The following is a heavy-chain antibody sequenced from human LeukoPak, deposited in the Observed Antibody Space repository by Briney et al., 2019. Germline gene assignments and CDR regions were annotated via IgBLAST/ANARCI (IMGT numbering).Heavy chain of an antibody. V-gene: IGHV3-23*01. Sequence: GGSLRLSCAASGFTFSSYAMSWVRQAPGKGLEWLSAISGSGGYTYYADSVKGRITISRDNSKNTLYLQMNSVRAEDTAVYYCAKVARSAGSCSGGSCYLVDYWGQGTLVTVSS. CDR1: GFTFSSYA. J-gene: IGHJ4*02. CDR2: ISGSGGYT. CDR3: AKVARSAGSCSGGSCYLVDY. D-gene: IGHD2-15*01.